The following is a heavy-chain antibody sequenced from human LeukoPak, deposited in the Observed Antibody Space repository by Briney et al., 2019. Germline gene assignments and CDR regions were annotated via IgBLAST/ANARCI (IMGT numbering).Heavy chain of an antibody. CDR2: IYHSGST. D-gene: IGHD6-6*01. CDR1: GYSISSGYY. J-gene: IGHJ6*03. CDR3: ARRAPSPYYMDV. V-gene: IGHV4-38-2*01. Sequence: SETLSLTCAVSGYSISSGYYWGWIRQPPGKGLGWIGSIYHSGSTYYNPSLKSRVTISVDTSKNQFSLKLGSVTAADTAVYYCARRAPSPYYMDVWGKGTTVTVSS.